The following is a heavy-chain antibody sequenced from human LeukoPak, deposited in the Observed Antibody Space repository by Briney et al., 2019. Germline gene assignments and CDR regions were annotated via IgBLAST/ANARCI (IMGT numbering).Heavy chain of an antibody. CDR2: IYSGGST. CDR3: ARVFQEKAAAEGMDV. J-gene: IGHJ6*02. V-gene: IGHV3-53*01. D-gene: IGHD6-13*01. CDR1: GFTVSSNY. Sequence: GGSLRLSCAASGFTVSSNYMSWVRQAPGKGLEWVSVIYSGGSTYYADSVKGRFTISRGNSKNTLYLQMNSLRAEDTAVYYCARVFQEKAAAEGMDVWGQGTTVTVSS.